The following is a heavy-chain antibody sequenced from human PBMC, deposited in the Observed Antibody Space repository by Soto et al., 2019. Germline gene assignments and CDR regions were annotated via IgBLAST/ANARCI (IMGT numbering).Heavy chain of an antibody. Sequence: PSETLSLTCTVSGGSISSSSYYWGWIRQPPGKGLEWIGSIYYSGSTYYNPSLKSRVTISVDTSKNQFSLKLSSVTAADTAVYYCASQYYIYDFWSGYYTGIRPYYYGMDVWGQGTTVTVSS. CDR1: GGSISSSSYY. CDR3: ASQYYIYDFWSGYYTGIRPYYYGMDV. J-gene: IGHJ6*02. CDR2: IYYSGST. D-gene: IGHD3-3*01. V-gene: IGHV4-39*01.